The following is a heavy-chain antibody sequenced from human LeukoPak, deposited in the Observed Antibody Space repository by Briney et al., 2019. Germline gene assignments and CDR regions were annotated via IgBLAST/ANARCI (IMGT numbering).Heavy chain of an antibody. V-gene: IGHV4-34*01. D-gene: IGHD3-22*01. CDR2: INHSGST. CDR1: GGSFSGYY. Sequence: SETLSLTCAVYGGSFSGYYWSGIRQPPGKGLEWTGEINHSGSTNYNPSLKSRVTISVDTSKNQFSLKLSSVTAADTAVYYCARRNYYDSSGYPAAFDIWGQGTMVTVSS. CDR3: ARRNYYDSSGYPAAFDI. J-gene: IGHJ3*02.